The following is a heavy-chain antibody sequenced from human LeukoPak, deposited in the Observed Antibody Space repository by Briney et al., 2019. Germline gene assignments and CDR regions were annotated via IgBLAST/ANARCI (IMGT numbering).Heavy chain of an antibody. D-gene: IGHD3-10*01. V-gene: IGHV4-39*07. Sequence: SETLSLTCTVSGGSISSSSYYWGWIRQPPGKGLEWIGSIYYSGSTYYNPSLKSRVTISVDTSKNQFSLKLSSVTAADTAVYYCARDRGTMVRGPKGPYYYGMDVWGQGTTVTVSS. J-gene: IGHJ6*02. CDR3: ARDRGTMVRGPKGPYYYGMDV. CDR2: IYYSGST. CDR1: GGSISSSSYY.